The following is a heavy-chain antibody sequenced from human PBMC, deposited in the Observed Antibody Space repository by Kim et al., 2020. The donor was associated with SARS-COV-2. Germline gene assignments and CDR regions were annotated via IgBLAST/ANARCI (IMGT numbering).Heavy chain of an antibody. CDR3: AKLADSSGYPYYFDY. D-gene: IGHD3-22*01. Sequence: DSVKGRFTISRDNAKNSLYLQMNSLRAEDTALYYCAKLADSSGYPYYFDYWGQGTLVTVSS. J-gene: IGHJ4*02. V-gene: IGHV3-9*01.